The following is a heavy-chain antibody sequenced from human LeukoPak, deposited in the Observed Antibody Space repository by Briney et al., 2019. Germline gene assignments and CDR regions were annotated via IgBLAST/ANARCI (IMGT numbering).Heavy chain of an antibody. Sequence: GGSLRLSCAASGFTFSSYSMNWVRQAPGKGLEWVSYISSSSTIYYADSVKGRFTISRDNAKNSLYLQMNSLRAEDTAVYYCARELVDTAMVTVNAFDIWGQGTMVTVSS. J-gene: IGHJ3*02. CDR2: ISSSSTI. D-gene: IGHD5-18*01. CDR3: ARELVDTAMVTVNAFDI. V-gene: IGHV3-48*01. CDR1: GFTFSSYS.